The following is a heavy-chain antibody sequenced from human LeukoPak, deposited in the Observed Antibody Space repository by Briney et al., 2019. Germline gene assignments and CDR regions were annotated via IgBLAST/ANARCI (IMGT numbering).Heavy chain of an antibody. Sequence: SETLSLTCTVAGYSISSGYYWGWSRQPPGKGLEWIGSIYYSGSTYYNPSLKSRVTISVDTSKTPFSLKLSSVTAADTAVYYCARPYYDSSGYDAFDIWGQGTMVTVSS. CDR3: ARPYYDSSGYDAFDI. J-gene: IGHJ3*02. CDR2: IYYSGST. V-gene: IGHV4-38-2*02. D-gene: IGHD3-22*01. CDR1: GYSISSGYY.